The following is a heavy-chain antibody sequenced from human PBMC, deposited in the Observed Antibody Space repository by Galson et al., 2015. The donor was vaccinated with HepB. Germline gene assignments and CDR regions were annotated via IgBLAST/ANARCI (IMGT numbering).Heavy chain of an antibody. CDR3: ARHPPNYYDSSGYRDWYFDL. CDR1: GYSFTSYW. D-gene: IGHD3-22*01. J-gene: IGHJ2*01. Sequence: QSGAEVKKPGESLKISCKSSGYSFTSYWIGWVRQMPGKGLEWMGIIYPGDSDTRYSPSFQGQVTISADKSISTAYLQWSSLKASDTAMYYCARHPPNYYDSSGYRDWYFDLWGRGTLVTVSS. CDR2: IYPGDSDT. V-gene: IGHV5-51*01.